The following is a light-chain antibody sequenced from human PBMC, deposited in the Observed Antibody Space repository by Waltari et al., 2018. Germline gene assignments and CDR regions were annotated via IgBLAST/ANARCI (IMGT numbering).Light chain of an antibody. CDR2: GAS. V-gene: IGKV3-20*01. CDR1: QSVNNNY. CDR3: HHYGSSPDT. Sequence: EIVLTQSPGTLSLSPGEGATLSCRASQSVNNNYLAWYQQQPGQAPRLLIYGASSRATGIPDRFSGSGSGTDFTLTIGRLEPEDFAMYYCHHYGSSPDTFGQGTKVEIK. J-gene: IGKJ2*01.